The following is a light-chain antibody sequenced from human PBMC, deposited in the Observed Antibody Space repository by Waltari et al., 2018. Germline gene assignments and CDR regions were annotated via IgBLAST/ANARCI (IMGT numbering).Light chain of an antibody. CDR3: NSRDSSGNDWV. J-gene: IGLJ3*02. CDR1: SLRSSY. V-gene: IGLV3-19*01. CDR2: GKN. Sequence: SSELTQDPAVSVALGQTVRITCQGDSLRSSYASWYQQTPGQAPVLVIYGKNNRPSGIPDRFSGSSSGNTASLTITGAQAEDEADYYCNSRDSSGNDWVFGGGTKLTVL.